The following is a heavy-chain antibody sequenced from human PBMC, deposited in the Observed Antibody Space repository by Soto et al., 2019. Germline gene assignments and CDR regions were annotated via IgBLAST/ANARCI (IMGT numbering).Heavy chain of an antibody. J-gene: IGHJ4*02. CDR2: IYYSGST. D-gene: IGHD2-15*01. V-gene: IGHV4-59*01. Sequence: QVQLQESGPGLVKPSETLSLTCTVSGGSISSYYWSWIRQPPGQGLDWIGYIYYSGSTNYNPALKSPVNISVDTSKNQFSLKLSSVTAADTAVYYCARDLSGGSDIWGQGTLVTVSS. CDR3: ARDLSGGSDI. CDR1: GGSISSYY.